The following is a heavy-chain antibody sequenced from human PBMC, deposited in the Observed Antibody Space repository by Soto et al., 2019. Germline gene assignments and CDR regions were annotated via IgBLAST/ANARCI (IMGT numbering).Heavy chain of an antibody. CDR2: IQSGGPT. CDR1: GFTVSSKY. Sequence: EVHLVESGGGLVQPGGSLRLSCAASGFTVSSKYMSWVRQAPGKGLEWVSLIQSGGPTYYADSVKGRFTISRDTSENTLHLQMDSLRAEDTAVYYCARDDVLCDGGRCYGVPLDVWGKGTTFTVAS. CDR3: ARDDVLCDGGRCYGVPLDV. V-gene: IGHV3-66*01. J-gene: IGHJ6*04. D-gene: IGHD2-15*01.